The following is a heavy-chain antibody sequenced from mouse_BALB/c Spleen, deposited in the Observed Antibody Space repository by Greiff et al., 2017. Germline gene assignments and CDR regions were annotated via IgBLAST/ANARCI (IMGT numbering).Heavy chain of an antibody. CDR3: ARYDKLRLAY. CDR2: ISYSGST. CDR1: GDSITSGY. V-gene: IGHV3-8*02. Sequence: EVKLVESGPSLVKPSQTLSLTCSVTGDSITSGYWNWIRKFPGNKLEYMGYISYSGSTYYNPSLKSRISITRDTSKNQYYLQLNSVTTEDTATYYCARYDKLRLAYWGQGTLVTVSA. D-gene: IGHD1-1*01. J-gene: IGHJ3*01.